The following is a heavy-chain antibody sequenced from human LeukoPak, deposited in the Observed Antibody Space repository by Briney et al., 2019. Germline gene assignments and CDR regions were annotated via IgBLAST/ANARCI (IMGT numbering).Heavy chain of an antibody. V-gene: IGHV3-23*01. CDR2: ISGSGGNT. CDR3: AKYSSSWQNYYYYYGMDV. D-gene: IGHD6-13*01. Sequence: GGSLRLSCAASGFTFSNYAMTWVRQAPGKGLEWVSAISGSGGNTYYADSVKGRFTISRDTSKNTLYLQMNSLRAEDTAVYYCAKYSSSWQNYYYYYGMDVWGQGTTVTVSS. CDR1: GFTFSNYA. J-gene: IGHJ6*02.